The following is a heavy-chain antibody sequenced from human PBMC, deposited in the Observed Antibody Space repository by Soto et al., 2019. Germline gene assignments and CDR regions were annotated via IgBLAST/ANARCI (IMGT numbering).Heavy chain of an antibody. CDR1: GGSISGPTYY. CDR3: ARHVEERWMATTPFDY. CDR2: SYYIGTT. V-gene: IGHV4-39*01. D-gene: IGHD4-17*01. Sequence: QLQLQESGPGLVKPSETLSLTCNVSGGSISGPTYYWAWIRQPPGKWTEWIGSSYYIGTTYYKSSLKSRVTISVDASTNQFSLKVGSVTAADTAVYHCARHVEERWMATTPFDYWGQGTLVTVSS. J-gene: IGHJ4*02.